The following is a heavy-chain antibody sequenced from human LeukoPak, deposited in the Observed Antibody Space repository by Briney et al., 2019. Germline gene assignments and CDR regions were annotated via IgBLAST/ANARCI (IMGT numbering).Heavy chain of an antibody. D-gene: IGHD6-19*01. Sequence: PGGSLRLSCAASGFTFSSYAMSWVRQAPGKGLEWVSAISGSGGSTYYADSVKGRFTISRVNSKNTLYLQMNSLRAEDTAVYYCAKGGSIAVAGTGYYYGMDVWGQGTTLTVS. CDR1: GFTFSSYA. CDR3: AKGGSIAVAGTGYYYGMDV. V-gene: IGHV3-23*01. J-gene: IGHJ6*02. CDR2: ISGSGGST.